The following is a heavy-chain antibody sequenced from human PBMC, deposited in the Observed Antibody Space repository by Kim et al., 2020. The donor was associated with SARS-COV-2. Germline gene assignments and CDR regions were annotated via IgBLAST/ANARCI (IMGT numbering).Heavy chain of an antibody. D-gene: IGHD1-1*01. CDR2: INSGGSST. J-gene: IGHJ4*02. V-gene: IGHV3-74*01. CDR1: GFTFSSYW. Sequence: GGSLRLSCAASGFTFSSYWMHWVRQAPGKGLVWVSRINSGGSSTSYADSVKGRFTISRDNAKNTLYLQMNSLRAEDTAVYYCARGWVYNWSDGTVDYWGQGTLVTVSS. CDR3: ARGWVYNWSDGTVDY.